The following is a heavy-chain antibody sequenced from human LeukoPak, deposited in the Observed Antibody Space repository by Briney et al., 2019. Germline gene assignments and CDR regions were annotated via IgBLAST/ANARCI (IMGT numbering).Heavy chain of an antibody. J-gene: IGHJ4*02. V-gene: IGHV3-7*01. D-gene: IGHD5-24*01. CDR2: INPDGSQK. CDR3: AAWTDRGYNF. CDR1: GFTSSGSW. Sequence: PGGSLRLSCAASGFTSSGSWMNWVRQAPGKGLEWVANINPDGSQKRFVDSVMGRFTMSRDNAKNSLYLQMNSLRVEDTAVFYCAAWTDRGYNFWGQGTLVTVSS.